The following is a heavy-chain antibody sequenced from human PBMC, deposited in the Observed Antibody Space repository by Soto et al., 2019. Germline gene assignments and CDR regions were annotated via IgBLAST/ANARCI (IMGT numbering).Heavy chain of an antibody. D-gene: IGHD1-26*01. CDR1: GYTFTSYG. J-gene: IGHJ4*02. CDR3: ARNQVGPATGFGY. Sequence: QVQLVQSGAEVKKPGASVKVSCRSSGYTFTSYGINWVRQAPGQGLEWMGWLSTYNGNTNYAQKLQGRVTMTTDTSTSKAYMESRRLRTDNTPIFFCARNQVGPATGFGYWGQGTLVTVSS. CDR2: LSTYNGNT. V-gene: IGHV1-18*01.